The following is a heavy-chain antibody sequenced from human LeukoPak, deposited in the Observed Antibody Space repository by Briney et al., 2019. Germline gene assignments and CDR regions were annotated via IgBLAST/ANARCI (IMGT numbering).Heavy chain of an antibody. J-gene: IGHJ3*02. D-gene: IGHD3-10*01. CDR1: GFTLSSYE. CDR2: ISSSGSTI. CDR3: AREFGRGGAFDI. Sequence: GGSLRLSCAASGFTLSSYEMNWVRQAPGKGLEWVSYISSSGSTIYYADSVKGRFTISRDNAKNSLYLQMNSLRAEDTAVYYCAREFGRGGAFDIWGQGTMVTVSS. V-gene: IGHV3-48*03.